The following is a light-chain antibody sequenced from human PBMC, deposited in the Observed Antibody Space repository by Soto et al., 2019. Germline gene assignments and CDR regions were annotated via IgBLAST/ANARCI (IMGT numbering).Light chain of an antibody. V-gene: IGKV1-5*01. J-gene: IGKJ1*01. CDR1: QSISSW. CDR2: DAS. CDR3: QQYNSYLPWT. Sequence: DIQMTQSPSTLSASVGDRVTITCRASQSISSWLAWYQQKPGKAPKLLIYDASILESGVPSRFSGSGSGTEFTLTISSLQPDDVAPYYCQQYNSYLPWTFGQGTKVEIK.